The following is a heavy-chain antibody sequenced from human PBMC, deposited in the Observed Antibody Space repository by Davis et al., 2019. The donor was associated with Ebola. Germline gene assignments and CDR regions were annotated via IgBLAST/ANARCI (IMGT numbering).Heavy chain of an antibody. V-gene: IGHV4-39*01. D-gene: IGHD4-11*01. CDR3: ARGGRFTVHETLGYYYYYGMDV. Sequence: WVRQPPGKGLEWIGSIYYSGSTYYNPSLKSRVTISVDTSKNQFSLKLSSVTAADTAVYYCARGGRFTVHETLGYYYYYGMDVWGQGTTVTVSS. CDR2: IYYSGST. J-gene: IGHJ6*02.